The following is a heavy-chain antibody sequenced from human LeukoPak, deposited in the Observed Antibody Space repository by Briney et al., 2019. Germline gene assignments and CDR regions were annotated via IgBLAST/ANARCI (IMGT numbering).Heavy chain of an antibody. CDR1: GGSISNNF. CDR3: ARTRYYYNSRSYGAPYYFDY. D-gene: IGHD3-10*01. CDR2: IYSSGST. Sequence: SETLSLTCTVSGGSISNNFWTWIRQPPGKGLEWIGRIYSSGSTNYNPSLKSRVTISLDTSKNQFSLKLSSVTAADTAVYYCARTRYYYNSRSYGAPYYFDYWGQGTLVTVSS. V-gene: IGHV4-4*08. J-gene: IGHJ4*02.